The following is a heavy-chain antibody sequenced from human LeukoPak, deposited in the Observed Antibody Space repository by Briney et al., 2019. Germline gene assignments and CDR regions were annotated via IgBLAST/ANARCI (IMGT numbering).Heavy chain of an antibody. CDR3: AKLLRDVTIYDF. Sequence: PSETLSLTCAVYGGSFSGYYWSWIRQPPGKGLEWVASINQGESAKFYADSVRGRFTVSRDNAKNSLFLQMNFLRAEDTAFYYCAKLLRDVTIYDFWGHGTLVTVSS. CDR1: GGSFSGYY. D-gene: IGHD4-23*01. J-gene: IGHJ4*01. CDR2: INQGESAK. V-gene: IGHV3-7*01.